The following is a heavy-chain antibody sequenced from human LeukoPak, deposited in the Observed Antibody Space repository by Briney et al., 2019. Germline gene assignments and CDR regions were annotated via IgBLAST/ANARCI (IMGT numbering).Heavy chain of an antibody. CDR1: GFTFSSYS. V-gene: IGHV3-48*02. D-gene: IGHD5-12*01. Sequence: GGSLRLSCAASGFTFSSYSMKWVRQAPGKGLEWVSYISSSSSTIYYADSVKGRFTISRDNAKNSLYLQMNSLRDEDTAVYYCARVYGYDIHLRYYYYGMDVWGQGTTVTVSS. CDR3: ARVYGYDIHLRYYYYGMDV. CDR2: ISSSSSTI. J-gene: IGHJ6*02.